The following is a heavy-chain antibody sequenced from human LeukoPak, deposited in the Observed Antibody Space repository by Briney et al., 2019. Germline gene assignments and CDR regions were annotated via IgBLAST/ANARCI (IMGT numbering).Heavy chain of an antibody. CDR1: GGSISSGSYS. CDR2: IYTSGST. V-gene: IGHV4-61*02. D-gene: IGHD3-22*01. Sequence: SETLSLTCTVSGGSISSGSYSWSWIRQPAGKGLEWIGRIYTSGSTNYNPSLKSRVTISVDTSKNQFSLKLSSVTAADTAVYYCAREGGYYDSSGYAYNWFDPWGQGTLVTVSS. CDR3: AREGGYYDSSGYAYNWFDP. J-gene: IGHJ5*02.